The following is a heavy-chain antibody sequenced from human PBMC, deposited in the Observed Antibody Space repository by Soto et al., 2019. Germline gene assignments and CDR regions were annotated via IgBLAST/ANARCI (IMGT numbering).Heavy chain of an antibody. J-gene: IGHJ3*02. Sequence: SETLSLTCTVSGGSISSYYWSWIRQPPGKGLEWIGYIYYSGSTNYNPSLKSRVTISVDTSKNQFSLKLSSVTAADTAVYYCASRGYYYGSGSMDDAFDIWGQGTMVTVSS. CDR2: IYYSGST. V-gene: IGHV4-59*08. CDR1: GGSISSYY. D-gene: IGHD3-10*01. CDR3: ASRGYYYGSGSMDDAFDI.